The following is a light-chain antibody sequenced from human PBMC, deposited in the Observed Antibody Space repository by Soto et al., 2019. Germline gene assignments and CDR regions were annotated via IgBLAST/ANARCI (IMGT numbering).Light chain of an antibody. V-gene: IGLV2-11*01. CDR1: SSDVGGYNY. CDR2: DVS. CDR3: CSYAGSYTYF. J-gene: IGLJ1*01. Sequence: QSVLTQPRSVSGSPGKSVAISCTGTSSDVGGYNYVSWYQQHPGKAPKLMIYDVSQRPSGVPDRFSGSRSGNTASLTISGLQAEDEADYYCCSYAGSYTYFFGPGIKSPS.